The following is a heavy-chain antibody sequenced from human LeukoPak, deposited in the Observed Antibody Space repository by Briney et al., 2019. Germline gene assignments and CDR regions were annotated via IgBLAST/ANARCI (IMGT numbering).Heavy chain of an antibody. Sequence: PGGSLRLSCGASGFTFSSYWMSWVRQAPGKGLEWVANIKQDGSEKYYVDSVKGRFTISRDNAKNSLYLQMNSLRAEDTAVYYCARDSNRLYYYDSSGYGGAFDIWGQGTMVTVSS. D-gene: IGHD3-22*01. CDR2: IKQDGSEK. V-gene: IGHV3-7*01. CDR3: ARDSNRLYYYDSSGYGGAFDI. CDR1: GFTFSSYW. J-gene: IGHJ3*02.